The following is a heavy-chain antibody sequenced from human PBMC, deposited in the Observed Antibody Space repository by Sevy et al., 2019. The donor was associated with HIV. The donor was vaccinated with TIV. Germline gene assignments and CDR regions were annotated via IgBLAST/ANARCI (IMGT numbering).Heavy chain of an antibody. Sequence: GSLRLSCAASGFTFSGSAMHWVRQASGKGLEWVGRIRSKANSYATAYAASVKGRFTISRDDSKNTAYLQMNSLKTEDTAVYYCTRWGYCSGGSCVELNYYYYYGMDVWGHGTTVTVSS. J-gene: IGHJ6*02. V-gene: IGHV3-73*01. CDR1: GFTFSGSA. CDR3: TRWGYCSGGSCVELNYYYYYGMDV. D-gene: IGHD2-15*01. CDR2: IRSKANSYAT.